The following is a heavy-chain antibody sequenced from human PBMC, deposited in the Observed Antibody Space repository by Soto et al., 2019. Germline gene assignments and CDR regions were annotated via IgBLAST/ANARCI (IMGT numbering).Heavy chain of an antibody. CDR1: GGTFSSYA. CDR2: IIPIFGTA. D-gene: IGHD3-16*01. V-gene: IGHV1-69*14. Sequence: QVQLVQSGAEVKKPGSSVKVSCKASGGTFSSYAISWVRQAPGQGLEWMGGIIPIFGTADYAQKFQGRVTITSDNFTXTAYMELSSLRSEDTAVYYCARHLGGNHYYYGMAVWGQGTTVTVSS. CDR3: ARHLGGNHYYYGMAV. J-gene: IGHJ6*02.